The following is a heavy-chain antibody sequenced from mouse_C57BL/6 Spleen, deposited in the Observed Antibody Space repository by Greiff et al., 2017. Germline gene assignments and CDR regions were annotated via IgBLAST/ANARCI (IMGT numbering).Heavy chain of an antibody. Sequence: EVQGVESGGGLVQPGGSLKLSCAASGFTFSDYYMYWVRQTPEKRLEWVAYISTGGGSTYYPATVKGRFTITRDNAKNTLYLQMSRLKSEDTAMYYCASQSSHYAMDYWGQGTSVTVSS. CDR2: ISTGGGST. J-gene: IGHJ4*01. CDR1: GFTFSDYY. CDR3: ASQSSHYAMDY. V-gene: IGHV5-12*01. D-gene: IGHD1-3*01.